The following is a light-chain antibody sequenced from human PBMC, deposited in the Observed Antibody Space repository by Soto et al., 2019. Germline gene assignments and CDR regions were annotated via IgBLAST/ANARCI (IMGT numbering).Light chain of an antibody. V-gene: IGLV2-14*01. CDR3: SSYTSSSTYV. CDR2: EVN. CDR1: SSDVGDYNY. J-gene: IGLJ1*01. Sequence: QSVLTQPASVSGSPGQSITISCTGASSDVGDYNYVSWYQHHPGEAPKLLIYEVNNRPSGVSDRFSGSKSGNVASLTISWLQAEDEADYYCSSYTSSSTYVFGTGTKVTV.